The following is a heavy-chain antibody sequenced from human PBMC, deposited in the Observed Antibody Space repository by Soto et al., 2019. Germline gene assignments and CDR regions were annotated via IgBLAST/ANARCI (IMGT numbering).Heavy chain of an antibody. V-gene: IGHV3-23*01. Sequence: EVQLLESGGGLVQPGGSLRLSCAASGFTFSSYAMSWVRQAPGKGLEWDSATRGSGGSTYYADSVKGRFTISRDNSKNTLYLQMNSLRAEDTAVYYCAKASWLVRNYFDYWGQGTLVTVSS. CDR2: TRGSGGST. J-gene: IGHJ4*02. D-gene: IGHD6-19*01. CDR3: AKASWLVRNYFDY. CDR1: GFTFSSYA.